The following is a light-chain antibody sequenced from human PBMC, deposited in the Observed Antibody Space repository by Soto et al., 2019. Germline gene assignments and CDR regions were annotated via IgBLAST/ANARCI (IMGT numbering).Light chain of an antibody. Sequence: EIVLTQSPGTLSLSPGERATLSCRASQSVSSSYLAWYQQKPGQTPRLLFYGASSRATGIPDRFSGSGSGTDFTLTISRLEPEDFAVYYCQHYATWPLTFGGGTKVESK. J-gene: IGKJ4*01. CDR1: QSVSSSY. V-gene: IGKV3-20*01. CDR3: QHYATWPLT. CDR2: GAS.